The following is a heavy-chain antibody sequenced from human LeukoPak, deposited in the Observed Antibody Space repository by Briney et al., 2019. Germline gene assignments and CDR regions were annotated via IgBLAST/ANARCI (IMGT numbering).Heavy chain of an antibody. V-gene: IGHV4-59*01. Sequence: SETLSLTCTVSGGSISSYYWNWIRQPPGKGLEWIGYDYYSGSTNYNPSLKSRVTISLDTSRNQFSLKLSSVTAADTAVYYCARSYSAEDAFDIWGQGTMVTVSS. CDR2: DYYSGST. J-gene: IGHJ3*02. D-gene: IGHD4-11*01. CDR3: ARSYSAEDAFDI. CDR1: GGSISSYY.